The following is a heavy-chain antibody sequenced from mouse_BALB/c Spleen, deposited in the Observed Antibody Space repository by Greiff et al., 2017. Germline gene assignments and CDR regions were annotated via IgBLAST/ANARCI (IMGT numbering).Heavy chain of an antibody. CDR3: ARDAVVADYAMDY. CDR1: GFTFTDYY. D-gene: IGHD1-1*01. CDR2: IRNKANGYTT. Sequence: EVKVEESGGGLVQPGGSLRLSCATSGFTFTDYYMSWVRQPPGKALEWLGFIRNKANGYTTEYSASVKGRFTISRDNSQSILYLQMNTLRAEDSATYYCARDAVVADYAMDYWGQGTSVTVSS. J-gene: IGHJ4*01. V-gene: IGHV7-3*02.